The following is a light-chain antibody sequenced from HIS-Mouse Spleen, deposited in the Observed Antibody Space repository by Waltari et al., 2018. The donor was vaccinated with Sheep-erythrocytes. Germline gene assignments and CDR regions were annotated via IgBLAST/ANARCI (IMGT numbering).Light chain of an antibody. CDR1: SSDVGGYNY. Sequence: QSALTQPRSVSGSPGQSVTIPCTGTSSDVGGYNYVSWYHQHPGKAPKLMIYDASKRPSGVPDRFSGSKSGNTASLTISGLQAEDEADYYCCSYAGSYNHVFATGTKVTVL. CDR3: CSYAGSYNHV. V-gene: IGLV2-11*01. J-gene: IGLJ1*01. CDR2: DAS.